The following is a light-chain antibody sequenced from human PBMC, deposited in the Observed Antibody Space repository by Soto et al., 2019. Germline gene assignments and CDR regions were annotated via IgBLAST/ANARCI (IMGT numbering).Light chain of an antibody. CDR2: DVS. V-gene: IGKV1-5*01. CDR3: QSYRNFSWT. J-gene: IGKJ1*01. CDR1: QSVSAW. Sequence: DIQMTQSPSTLSASVGDRVTITGRASQSVSAWLAWYQQKPGKAPKFLMYDVSTLESGVPLRFSGSGSGTEFTLTINSLQPDDFATYYCQSYRNFSWTFGQGTKVDIK.